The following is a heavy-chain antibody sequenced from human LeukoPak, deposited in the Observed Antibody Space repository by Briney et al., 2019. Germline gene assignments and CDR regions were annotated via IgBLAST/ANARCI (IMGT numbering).Heavy chain of an antibody. D-gene: IGHD4-17*01. CDR2: ISGSGGST. Sequence: GGSLRLSCAASGFTSSSYAMSWVRQAPGKGLEWVSAISGSGGSTYYADSVKGRFTISRDNSKNTLYLQMNSLRAEDTAVYYCAKDPKRQTYARSYYYYGMDVWGQGTTVTVSS. CDR3: AKDPKRQTYARSYYYYGMDV. CDR1: GFTSSSYA. V-gene: IGHV3-23*01. J-gene: IGHJ6*02.